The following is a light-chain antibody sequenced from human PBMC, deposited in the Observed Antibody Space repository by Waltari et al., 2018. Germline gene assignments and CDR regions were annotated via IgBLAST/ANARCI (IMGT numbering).Light chain of an antibody. J-gene: IGLJ3*02. CDR2: EDS. CDR1: ALPRNY. V-gene: IGLV3-10*01. Sequence: SFDLTQPPSLSVSPGQTARITCSGDALPRNYASWYHQKSGQAPVLVIYEDSKRPSGIPQRVSGSSSGTMATLTISWAQVEDEGDYYCYTRDTSCMNRVFGGGTKLTVL. CDR3: YTRDTSCMNRV.